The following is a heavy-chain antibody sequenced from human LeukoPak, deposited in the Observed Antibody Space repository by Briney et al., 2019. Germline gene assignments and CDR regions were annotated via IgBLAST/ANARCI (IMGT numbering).Heavy chain of an antibody. CDR2: ISSSNRYT. Sequence: GGSLRLSCAASGFTFSDYYMSWIRQAPGKGLEWVSYISSSNRYTNYADSVKGRFTISRDNAKDTLFLQMNSLKAEDTAVYYCAKASRQAAVASPLDYWGQGTLVTVSS. D-gene: IGHD6-19*01. V-gene: IGHV3-11*05. CDR3: AKASRQAAVASPLDY. CDR1: GFTFSDYY. J-gene: IGHJ4*02.